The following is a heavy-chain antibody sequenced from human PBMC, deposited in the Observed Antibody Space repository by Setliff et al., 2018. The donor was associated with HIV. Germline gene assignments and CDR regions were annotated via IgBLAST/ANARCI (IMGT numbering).Heavy chain of an antibody. CDR1: GYSFTTSW. CDR3: ARHGPMRDCYNHGAFDY. J-gene: IGHJ4*02. CDR2: IFPADSDT. V-gene: IGHV5-51*01. D-gene: IGHD2-21*01. Sequence: PGESLKISCKASGYSFTTSWIGWVRQMPGKGLEWMGIIFPADSDTTYSPSFQGQVTISADKSISTAYLQWSRLKASDTAMYYCARHGPMRDCYNHGAFDYWGQGTPVTVSS.